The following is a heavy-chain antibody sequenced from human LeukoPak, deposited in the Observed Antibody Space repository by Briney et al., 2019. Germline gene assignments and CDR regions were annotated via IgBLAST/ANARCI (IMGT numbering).Heavy chain of an antibody. Sequence: GGSLRLSCAASGFRFDSFYMGWIRQVPGKGLDYIALISASGAVPYYAESVEGRFTISRDNAKNSVSLQMNSLSDDDTAIYYCARSLIVASEDYWGQGTQVIVSS. CDR3: ARSLIVASEDY. CDR2: ISASGAVP. J-gene: IGHJ4*02. CDR1: GFRFDSFY. V-gene: IGHV3-11*04. D-gene: IGHD3-22*01.